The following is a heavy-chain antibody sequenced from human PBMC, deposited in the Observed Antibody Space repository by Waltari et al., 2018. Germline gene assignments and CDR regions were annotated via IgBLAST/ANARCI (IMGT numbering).Heavy chain of an antibody. J-gene: IGHJ6*03. CDR2: IYYRGST. V-gene: IGHV4-39*01. D-gene: IGHD6-13*01. CDR3: ARQEGAAAVYYYYMDV. CDR1: GGSISSSSYY. Sequence: QLQLQESGPGLVKPSETLSLTCTVSGGSISSSSYYWGWIRQPPGKGLEWIGGIYYRGSTDDNPARKGRVTISVDTAKNQFSLKRSSGTAADTAVYYCARQEGAAAVYYYYMDVWGKGTTVTVSS.